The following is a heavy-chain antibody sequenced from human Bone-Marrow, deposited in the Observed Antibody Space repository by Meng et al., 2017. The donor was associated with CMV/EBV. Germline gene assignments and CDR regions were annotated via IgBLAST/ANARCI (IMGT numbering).Heavy chain of an antibody. V-gene: IGHV3-73*01. Sequence: FSFRGSAIHWVRQASGTGLEWLGRIRSKANSYATAYAASVKGRFTISRDDSKNTAYLQMNSLKTEDTAVYYCTRHFYPMVRGVDIDYWGQGTLVTVSS. CDR2: IRSKANSYAT. CDR3: TRHFYPMVRGVDIDY. J-gene: IGHJ4*02. CDR1: FSFRGSA. D-gene: IGHD3-10*01.